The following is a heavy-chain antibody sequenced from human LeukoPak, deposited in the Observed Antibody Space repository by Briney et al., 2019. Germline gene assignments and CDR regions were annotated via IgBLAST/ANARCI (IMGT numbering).Heavy chain of an antibody. CDR3: ARLVGATVDPFDY. J-gene: IGHJ4*02. CDR2: IIPILGIA. V-gene: IGHV1-69*04. CDR1: GGTFSSYA. Sequence: GASVKVSCKASGGTFSSYAISWVRQAPGQGLEWMGRIIPILGIANYAQKFQGRVTITADKSTSTAYMELSGLRSEDTAVYYCARLVGATVDPFDYWGQGTLVTVSS. D-gene: IGHD1-26*01.